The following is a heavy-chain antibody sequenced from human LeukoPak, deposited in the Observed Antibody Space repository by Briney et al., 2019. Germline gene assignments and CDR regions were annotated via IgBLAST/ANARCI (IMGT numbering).Heavy chain of an antibody. J-gene: IGHJ4*02. CDR2: MNPNSGNT. Sequence: ASVKVSCKASGYTFTSYDINWVRQATGQGLEWMGWMNPNSGNTGYAQKVQGRVTINGNTSISTAYMELSSLRSEDTAVYYCARATTWSGNFYYFDYWAQGTLVTVSS. D-gene: IGHD3-3*01. V-gene: IGHV1-8*01. CDR1: GYTFTSYD. CDR3: ARATTWSGNFYYFDY.